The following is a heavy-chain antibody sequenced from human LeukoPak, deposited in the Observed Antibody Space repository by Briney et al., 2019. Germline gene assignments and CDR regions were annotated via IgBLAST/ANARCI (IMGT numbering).Heavy chain of an antibody. Sequence: ASVKVSCKASGYTFTSYAMNWVRQAPGQGLGWMGWISTNTGNPTYAQGFTGRFVFSLDTSVSTAYLQISSLKAEDTAVYYCAREVAPGGFDYWGQGTLVTVSS. V-gene: IGHV7-4-1*02. J-gene: IGHJ4*02. D-gene: IGHD4-23*01. CDR3: AREVAPGGFDY. CDR1: GYTFTSYA. CDR2: ISTNTGNP.